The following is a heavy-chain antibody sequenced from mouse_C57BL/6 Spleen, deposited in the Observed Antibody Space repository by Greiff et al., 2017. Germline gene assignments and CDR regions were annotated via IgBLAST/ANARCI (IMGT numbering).Heavy chain of an antibody. CDR3: ARGYYGYYFDD. Sequence: QVQLQQPGAELVMPGASVKLSCKASGYTFTSYWMHLVKQRPGQGLEWSGEIDPSDSYTNYNQKFKGKSTLTVDKASSTAYMQLSSLTSEDSAVYYCARGYYGYYFDDWGQGTTLTVSS. J-gene: IGHJ2*01. V-gene: IGHV1-69*01. CDR2: IDPSDSYT. CDR1: GYTFTSYW. D-gene: IGHD1-1*01.